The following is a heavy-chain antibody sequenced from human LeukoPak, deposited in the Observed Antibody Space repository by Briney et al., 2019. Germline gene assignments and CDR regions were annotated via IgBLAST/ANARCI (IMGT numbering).Heavy chain of an antibody. Sequence: SETLSLTCTVSGGSISSGSYYWSWIRQPAGKGLEWIGRIYTSGSTNYNPSLKSRVTISVDTSKNQFSLKLSSVTAADTAVYYCARAVVVVLAAIGYFDYWGQGTLVTVSS. CDR3: ARAVVVVLAAIGYFDY. D-gene: IGHD2-2*02. CDR2: IYTSGST. V-gene: IGHV4-61*02. J-gene: IGHJ4*02. CDR1: GGSISSGSYY.